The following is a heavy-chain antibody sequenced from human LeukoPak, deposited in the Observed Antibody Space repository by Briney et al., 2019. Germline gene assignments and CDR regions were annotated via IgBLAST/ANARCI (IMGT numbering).Heavy chain of an antibody. V-gene: IGHV3-30*02. J-gene: IGHJ4*02. CDR3: AKGRDIVVVPAASFDY. Sequence: GGSLRLSCAASGFTFNIYGMHWVRQAPGKGLEWVAFIQYDGSNKYYADSVKGRFTISRDNSKNTLYLQMNSLRAEDTAVYYCAKGRDIVVVPAASFDYWGQGTLVTVSS. D-gene: IGHD2-2*01. CDR2: IQYDGSNK. CDR1: GFTFNIYG.